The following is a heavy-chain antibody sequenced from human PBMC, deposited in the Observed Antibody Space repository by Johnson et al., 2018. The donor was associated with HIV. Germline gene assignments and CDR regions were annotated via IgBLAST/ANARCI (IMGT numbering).Heavy chain of an antibody. CDR1: GFTFSSYG. J-gene: IGHJ3*02. CDR3: AKDGGSYGGAFDI. CDR2: MSYDGNSK. Sequence: QVQLVESGGGVVQPGRSLRLSCAASGFTFSSYGMHWVRQAPGKGLEWVAVMSYDGNSKFYADSVKGRFTISRDNSKNTLYLQMNSLRAEDTAVYYCAKDGGSYGGAFDIWGQGTMVTVSS. D-gene: IGHD1-26*01. V-gene: IGHV3-30*18.